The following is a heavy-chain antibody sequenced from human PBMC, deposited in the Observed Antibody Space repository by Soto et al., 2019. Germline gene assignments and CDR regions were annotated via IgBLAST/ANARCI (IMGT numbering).Heavy chain of an antibody. CDR3: ASEVVVAATPGSAFDI. CDR1: GFTFSSYS. Sequence: GXSLRLSCAASGFTFSSYSMNCVRQAPVKGLEWVSSISSSSSYIYYADSVKGRFTISRDNAKNSLYLQMNSLRAEDTAVYYCASEVVVAATPGSAFDIWGQGTMVTVSS. D-gene: IGHD2-15*01. J-gene: IGHJ3*02. V-gene: IGHV3-21*01. CDR2: ISSSSSYI.